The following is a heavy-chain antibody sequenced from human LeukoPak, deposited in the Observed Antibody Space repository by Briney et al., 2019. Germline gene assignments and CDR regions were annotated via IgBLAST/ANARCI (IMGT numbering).Heavy chain of an antibody. V-gene: IGHV3-7*03. Sequence: GGSLRLSCVVSGFTLSNSWMSWVRQAPGKGLEWVANIKQDGSEKYYVDSVKGRFTISRDNAKNSLYLQMSSLRAGDTAVYYCARATSAYYYPDAFDIWGQGTMVTVSS. J-gene: IGHJ3*02. D-gene: IGHD3-22*01. CDR3: ARATSAYYYPDAFDI. CDR1: GFTLSNSW. CDR2: IKQDGSEK.